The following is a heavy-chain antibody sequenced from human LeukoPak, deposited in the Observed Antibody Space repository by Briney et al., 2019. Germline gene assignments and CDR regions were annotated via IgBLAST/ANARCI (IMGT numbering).Heavy chain of an antibody. D-gene: IGHD4-23*01. CDR2: IYTSGST. CDR1: GVSISSGSYY. Sequence: PSETLSLTCTVSGVSISSGSYYWSWIRQPAGKGLEWIGRIYTSGSTNYNPSLKSRVTISVDTSKNQFSLKLSSVTAADTAVYYCARDRGNSYFGRNWFDPWGQGTLVTVSS. CDR3: ARDRGNSYFGRNWFDP. V-gene: IGHV4-61*02. J-gene: IGHJ5*02.